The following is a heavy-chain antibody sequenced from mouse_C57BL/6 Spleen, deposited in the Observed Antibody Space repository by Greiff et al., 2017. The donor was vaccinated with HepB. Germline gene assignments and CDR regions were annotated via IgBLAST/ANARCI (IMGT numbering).Heavy chain of an antibody. CDR2: INPNNGGT. D-gene: IGHD1-1*01. CDR1: GYTFTDYY. Sequence: EVQLQQSGPELVKPGASVKISCKASGYTFTDYYMNWVKQSHGKSLEWIGDINPNNGGTSYNQKFKGKATLTVDKSSSTAYMELRSLTSEDSAVYYCAYGSKGYFDVWGTGTTVTVSS. J-gene: IGHJ1*03. CDR3: AYGSKGYFDV. V-gene: IGHV1-26*01.